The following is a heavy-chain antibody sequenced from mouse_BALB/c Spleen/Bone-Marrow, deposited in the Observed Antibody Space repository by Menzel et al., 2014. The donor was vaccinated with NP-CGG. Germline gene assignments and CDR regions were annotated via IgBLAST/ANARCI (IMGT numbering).Heavy chain of an antibody. CDR1: GYTFTSYW. CDR2: IDPSDSYT. Sequence: QVQLQQSGAELVKPGASVKMSCKASGYTFTSYWMHWVKQRPGQGLEWIGVIDPSDSYTSYNQKFKGKATLTVDTSSSTAYMQLSSLTSEDSGVYYCTRRGYYAMDYWGQGTSVTVSS. CDR3: TRRGYYAMDY. V-gene: IGHV1S127*01. J-gene: IGHJ4*01.